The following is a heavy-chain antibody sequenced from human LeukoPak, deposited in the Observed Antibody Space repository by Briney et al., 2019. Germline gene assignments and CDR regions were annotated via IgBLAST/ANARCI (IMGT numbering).Heavy chain of an antibody. Sequence: PSETLSLTCAVSGGSIRSSNWWSWVRQPPGKGLEWIGEIYHSGSTNYNPSLKSRVTISVDKSKNQFSLKLSSVTAADTDVYYCARGGSGYDTYYYYYMDVWGKGTTVTISS. V-gene: IGHV4-4*02. D-gene: IGHD5-12*01. J-gene: IGHJ6*03. CDR2: IYHSGST. CDR1: GGSIRSSNW. CDR3: ARGGSGYDTYYYYYMDV.